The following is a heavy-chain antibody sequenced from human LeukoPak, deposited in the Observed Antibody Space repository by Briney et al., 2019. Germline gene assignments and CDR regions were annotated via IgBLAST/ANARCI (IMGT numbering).Heavy chain of an antibody. CDR2: ITDSGIST. Sequence: QPGGSLRLSCAASGFTFNSYAMAWVRQAPEKGLEWVSSITDSGISTYYADSAKGRFTISRDNSKSTLFLQMNSLRAEDTAVYYCAKGSRGNYDYWGQGTLVTVSS. J-gene: IGHJ4*02. CDR3: AKGSRGNYDY. CDR1: GFTFNSYA. V-gene: IGHV3-23*01. D-gene: IGHD1-26*01.